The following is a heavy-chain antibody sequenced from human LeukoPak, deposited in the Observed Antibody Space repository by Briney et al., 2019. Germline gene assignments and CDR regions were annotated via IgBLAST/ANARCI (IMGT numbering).Heavy chain of an antibody. CDR3: ARAGGYDFWSGDHFDY. D-gene: IGHD3-3*01. V-gene: IGHV4-61*02. J-gene: IGHJ4*02. CDR1: GGSISSGSYY. CDR2: IYTSGST. Sequence: SQTLSLTCTVSGGSISSGSYYWNWIRPPAGKGLEWIGSIYTSGSTNYNPSLKSRITISVDTSKDQFSLQLSSVTAADTAVYYCARAGGYDFWSGDHFDYWGQGTLVTVSS.